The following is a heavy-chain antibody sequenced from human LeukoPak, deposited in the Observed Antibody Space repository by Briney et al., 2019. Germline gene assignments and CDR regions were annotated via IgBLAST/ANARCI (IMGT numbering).Heavy chain of an antibody. Sequence: GGSLRLSCVASGFTFNNYWMSWVRQAPGKGLECVANIKQDGSEKYYVDSVKGRVTISRDDAKNSLYLQMNSLRAEDTAVYYCARDGYSRGWYTLDHSYGWAVWGQGTTVIVSS. V-gene: IGHV3-7*01. J-gene: IGHJ6*02. CDR3: ARDGYSRGWYTLDHSYGWAV. CDR2: IKQDGSEK. D-gene: IGHD6-19*01. CDR1: GFTFNNYW.